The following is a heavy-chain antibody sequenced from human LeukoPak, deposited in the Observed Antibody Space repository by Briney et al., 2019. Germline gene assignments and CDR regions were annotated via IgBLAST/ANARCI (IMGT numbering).Heavy chain of an antibody. D-gene: IGHD5-12*01. J-gene: IGHJ4*02. Sequence: GGSLRLSCAASGLTFADFAMHWVRQAPGKGLEWVSGISWNGGTIGHADSVKGRFTISRDNAKNSLYLQMNSLRVEDTALYYCAKGSTSSGYDLADYWGLGTLVIVS. CDR2: ISWNGGTI. V-gene: IGHV3-9*01. CDR3: AKGSTSSGYDLADY. CDR1: GLTFADFA.